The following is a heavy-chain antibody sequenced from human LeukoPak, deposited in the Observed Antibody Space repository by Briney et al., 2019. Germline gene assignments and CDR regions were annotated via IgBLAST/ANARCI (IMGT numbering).Heavy chain of an antibody. CDR1: GYSFTSYW. Sequence: GESLKISCNGSGYSFTSYWIGWVRQMPGKGLEWMGITYPGDSDTRYSPSFQGQVTISADKSISTAYLQWSSLKASDTAMYYCARHTRYCSSTSCYLASGFDYWGQGTLVTVSS. CDR2: TYPGDSDT. J-gene: IGHJ4*02. CDR3: ARHTRYCSSTSCYLASGFDY. V-gene: IGHV5-51*01. D-gene: IGHD2-2*01.